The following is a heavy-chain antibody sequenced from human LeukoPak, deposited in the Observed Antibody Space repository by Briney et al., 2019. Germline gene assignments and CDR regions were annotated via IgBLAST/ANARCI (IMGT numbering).Heavy chain of an antibody. J-gene: IGHJ5*02. CDR2: INHSGST. CDR3: ARGKYSSSWYGIFSRWFGP. D-gene: IGHD6-13*01. Sequence: PSETLSLTCAVYGGSFSGYYWSWIRQPPGKGLEWIGEINHSGSTNYNPSLKSRVTISVDTYKNQFSLKLSSVTAADTAVYYCARGKYSSSWYGIFSRWFGPWGQGTLVTVSS. V-gene: IGHV4-34*01. CDR1: GGSFSGYY.